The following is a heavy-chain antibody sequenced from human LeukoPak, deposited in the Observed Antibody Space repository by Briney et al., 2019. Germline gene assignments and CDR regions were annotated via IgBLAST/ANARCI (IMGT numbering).Heavy chain of an antibody. CDR1: GFTFSSYA. D-gene: IGHD3-22*01. Sequence: GGSLRLSCAASGFTFSSYAMSWVRQAPGKGLGWVSAISGSGGSTYYADSVKGQFTISRDNSKNTLYLQMNSLRAEDTAVYYCARARYAYDSSGYYSDYWGQGTLVTVSS. CDR2: ISGSGGST. CDR3: ARARYAYDSSGYYSDY. V-gene: IGHV3-23*01. J-gene: IGHJ4*02.